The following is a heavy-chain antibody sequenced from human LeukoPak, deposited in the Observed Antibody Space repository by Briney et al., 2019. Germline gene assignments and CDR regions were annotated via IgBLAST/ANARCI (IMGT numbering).Heavy chain of an antibody. D-gene: IGHD6-25*01. J-gene: IGHJ4*02. Sequence: DSMRGRVTISRDNVENSLNLQMSSLRAEDTAVYYCVRGGSLGNSVYHFDYWGQGTLVTVSS. V-gene: IGHV3-7*01. CDR3: VRGGSLGNSVYHFDY.